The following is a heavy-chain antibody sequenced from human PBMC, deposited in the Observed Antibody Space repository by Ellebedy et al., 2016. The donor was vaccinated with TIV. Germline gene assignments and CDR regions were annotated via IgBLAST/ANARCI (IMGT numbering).Heavy chain of an antibody. J-gene: IGHJ4*02. CDR2: IYGYGDT. CDR1: GGSISSYY. CDR3: ARGPSDGTGYYYPH. Sequence: SETLSLXCTVSGGSISSYYWNWIRQPPGKGLEWIGRIYGYGDTRYNPSLQSRVTMSVDTSKNQISLKLNSVTGADTALYFCARGPSDGTGYYYPHWGQGTLVIVSS. V-gene: IGHV4-4*07. D-gene: IGHD3-22*01.